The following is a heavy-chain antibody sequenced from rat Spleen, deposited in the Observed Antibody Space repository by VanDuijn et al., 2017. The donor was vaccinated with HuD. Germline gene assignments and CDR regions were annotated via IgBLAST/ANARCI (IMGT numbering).Heavy chain of an antibody. CDR1: GFTFTDYN. CDR3: TTVRWGDY. J-gene: IGHJ2*01. CDR2: IIYDGSGT. Sequence: EVQLVESGGGLVQPGRSLKLSCAASGFTFTDYNMAWVRQAPKKGLEWVATIIYDGSGTYYRDYVKGRITISRDNAKSTLYLQMDRLRSEDTATYYCTTVRWGDYWGQGVMVTVSS. D-gene: IGHD1-12*02. V-gene: IGHV5S10*01.